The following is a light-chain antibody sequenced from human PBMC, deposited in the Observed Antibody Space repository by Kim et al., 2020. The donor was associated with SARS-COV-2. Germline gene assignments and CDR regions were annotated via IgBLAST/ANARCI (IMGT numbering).Light chain of an antibody. CDR2: QDS. J-gene: IGLJ3*02. Sequence: SYELTQPPSVSVSPGQTASITCSGDKLGDKYACWYQQKPGQSPVLVIHQDSKRSSGIPERFSGSNSGNTATLTISGTQAMDEADYYCQAWDSSTAVFGGG. V-gene: IGLV3-1*01. CDR3: QAWDSSTAV. CDR1: KLGDKY.